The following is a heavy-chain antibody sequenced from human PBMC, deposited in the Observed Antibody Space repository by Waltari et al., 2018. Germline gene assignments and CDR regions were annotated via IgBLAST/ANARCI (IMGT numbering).Heavy chain of an antibody. J-gene: IGHJ6*03. CDR1: GGTFSSYA. CDR2: IIPMFGTG. CDR3: ARGATVITSYYYYMDV. Sequence: QVQLVQSGAEVKKPGSSVKVSCKASGGTFSSYAISWVRQAPGQGLEWMGGIIPMFGTGNYAQQFQGRVTITADESTSTAYMELRSLISEDTAVYYCARGATVITSYYYYMDVWGKGTTVTISS. V-gene: IGHV1-69*12. D-gene: IGHD1-26*01.